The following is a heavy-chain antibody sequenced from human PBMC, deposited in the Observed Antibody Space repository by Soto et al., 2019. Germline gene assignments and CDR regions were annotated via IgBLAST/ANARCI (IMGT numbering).Heavy chain of an antibody. D-gene: IGHD2-21*02. Sequence: EVQLLESGGGLVQPGGSLRLSGAASGFTFSIHAMTWVRQGPGKGLEWVSVIAGTANEYTNYADSVKGRFTISRDNSKNTLSLQMNNLRADDTAIYYCVKGDCADSWGQGALVTVSS. J-gene: IGHJ5*01. V-gene: IGHV3-23*01. CDR3: VKGDCADS. CDR2: IAGTANEYT. CDR1: GFTFSIHA.